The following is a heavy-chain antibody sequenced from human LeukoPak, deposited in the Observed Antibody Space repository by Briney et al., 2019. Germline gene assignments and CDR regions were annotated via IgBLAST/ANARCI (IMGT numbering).Heavy chain of an antibody. CDR2: VSYDESNK. CDR1: GFTFSSHA. D-gene: IGHD3-16*01. Sequence: PGGSLRLSCAASGFTFSSHAMHWVRQAPGKGLEWVAVVSYDESNKYYADSVKGRFTISRVNSQNTLYLQMNSLRAEDTAVFYCAREVWGKLYFDLWGRGTLVTVSS. CDR3: AREVWGKLYFDL. J-gene: IGHJ2*01. V-gene: IGHV3-30-3*01.